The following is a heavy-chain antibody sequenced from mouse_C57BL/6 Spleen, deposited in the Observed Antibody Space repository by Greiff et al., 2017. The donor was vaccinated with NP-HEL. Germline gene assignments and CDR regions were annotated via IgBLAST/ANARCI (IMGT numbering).Heavy chain of an antibody. CDR1: GYTFTSYD. V-gene: IGHV1-85*01. CDR3: ARDGPRATVVDGFAY. J-gene: IGHJ3*01. D-gene: IGHD1-1*01. CDR2: IYPRDGST. Sequence: QVQLQQSGPELVKPGASVKLSCKASGYTFTSYDINWVKQRPGQGLEWIGWIYPRDGSTKYNEKFKGKATLTVDTSSSTAYMELHSLTSEDSAVYFCARDGPRATVVDGFAYWGQGTLVTVSA.